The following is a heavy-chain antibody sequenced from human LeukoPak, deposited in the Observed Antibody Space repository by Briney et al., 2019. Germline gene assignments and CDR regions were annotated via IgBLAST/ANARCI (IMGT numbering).Heavy chain of an antibody. J-gene: IGHJ6*03. Sequence: GGSLRLSCAASGFTFSSYAMSWVRQAPGKGLEWVSAISGSGGSTIWYADSVKGRFTISRDNAKNSLYLQMNSLRAEDTAVYYCARVELAPYYYYMDVWGKGTTVTVSS. CDR3: ARVELAPYYYYMDV. CDR1: GFTFSSYA. V-gene: IGHV3-23*01. CDR2: ISGSGGSTI. D-gene: IGHD1-7*01.